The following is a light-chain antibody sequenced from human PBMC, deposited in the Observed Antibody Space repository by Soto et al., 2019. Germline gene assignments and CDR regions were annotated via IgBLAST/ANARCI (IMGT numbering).Light chain of an antibody. CDR3: QQYYDVPRT. CDR2: CAS. CDR1: QSLLSTSNNKNY. J-gene: IGKJ1*01. Sequence: DVVMIQSPDYLAVSLGERATISFKSSQSLLSTSNNKNYLAWYQQRPGQPPKLLISCASSRESGVPDRFSGSGSGTHFTLTIDSLQAEDVAIYYCQQYYDVPRTFGQGTKVDIK. V-gene: IGKV4-1*01.